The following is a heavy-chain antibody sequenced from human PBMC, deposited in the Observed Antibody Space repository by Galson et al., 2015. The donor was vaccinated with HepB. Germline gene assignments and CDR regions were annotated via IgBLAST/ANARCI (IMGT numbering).Heavy chain of an antibody. CDR1: GGTFSSYT. J-gene: IGHJ3*02. V-gene: IGHV1-69*02. D-gene: IGHD5-24*01. Sequence: SVKVSCKASGGTFSSYTISWVRQAPGQGLEWMGRIIPILGIANYAQKFQGRVTITRDTSASTAYMELSSLRSEDTAVYYCATGDGYTYGFDAFDIWGQGTMVTVSS. CDR3: ATGDGYTYGFDAFDI. CDR2: IIPILGIA.